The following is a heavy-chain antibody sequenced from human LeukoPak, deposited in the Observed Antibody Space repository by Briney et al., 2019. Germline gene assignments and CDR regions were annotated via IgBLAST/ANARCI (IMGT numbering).Heavy chain of an antibody. CDR2: INPSGDST. J-gene: IGHJ4*02. D-gene: IGHD4-23*01. Sequence: ASVKVSCKASGYTFTRYYIHWVRQAPGQGLEWMGTINPSGDSTSYAQKFQGRVTMTRDTSTSTVHMELSSLTSEDTAVYYCARAPGYGGNSDYWGQGTLVTVSS. CDR1: GYTFTRYY. CDR3: ARAPGYGGNSDY. V-gene: IGHV1-46*01.